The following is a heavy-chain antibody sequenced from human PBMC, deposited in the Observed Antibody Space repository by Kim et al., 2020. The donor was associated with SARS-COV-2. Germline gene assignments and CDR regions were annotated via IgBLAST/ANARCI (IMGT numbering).Heavy chain of an antibody. CDR3: AKDQFPVGFGSSVADH. V-gene: IGHV3-30*18. D-gene: IGHD6-13*01. CDR2: ISYDGSYK. CDR1: GFTFNMFA. Sequence: GGSLRLSCAASGFTFNMFAIHWVRQAPGKGLEWVAVISYDGSYKYYGDSVKGRFTISRDNSKNTLSLQMNSLRAEDTAVYYCAKDQFPVGFGSSVADHWGQGTLVTVSS. J-gene: IGHJ4*02.